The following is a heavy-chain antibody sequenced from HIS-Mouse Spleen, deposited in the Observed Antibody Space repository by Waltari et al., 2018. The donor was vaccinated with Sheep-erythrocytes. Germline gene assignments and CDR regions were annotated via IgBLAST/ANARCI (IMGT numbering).Heavy chain of an antibody. CDR3: ARVASGATFDY. CDR2: ISSSSSYI. D-gene: IGHD1-26*01. CDR1: GFTSSSYS. V-gene: IGHV3-21*01. Sequence: EVQLVESGGGLVKPGGSLRLSCAASGFTSSSYSMNGVRQAPGKGLEWVSSISSSSSYIYYADSVKGRFTISRDNAKNSLYLQMNSLRAEDTAVYYCARVASGATFDYWGQGTLVTVSS. J-gene: IGHJ4*02.